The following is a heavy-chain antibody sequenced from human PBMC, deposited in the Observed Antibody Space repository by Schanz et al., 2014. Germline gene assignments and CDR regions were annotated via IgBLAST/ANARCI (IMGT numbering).Heavy chain of an antibody. D-gene: IGHD1-1*01. CDR2: ISGSGGST. CDR1: GFSVGNKY. J-gene: IGHJ5*02. CDR3: TRDVRLDRRGNWFDP. Sequence: EVQLVESGGGLVQPGGSLRLSCAASGFSVGNKYMNWVRQAPGKGLEWVSAISGSGGSTYYADSVKGRFTISRDNSKNLLYLQMNSLRAEDTAVYYCTRDVRLDRRGNWFDPWGQGTLVTVSS. V-gene: IGHV3-23*04.